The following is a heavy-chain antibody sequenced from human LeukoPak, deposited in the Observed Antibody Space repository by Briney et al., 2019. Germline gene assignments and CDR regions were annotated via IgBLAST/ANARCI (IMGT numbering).Heavy chain of an antibody. Sequence: GASVKVSCKASGYTFTGYYIHWVRQAPGQGLEWMGWINPNSGGTNYAQKFQGRVTMTRDTSISTAYMELSRLRSDDTAVYYCARELSDSSSWYQSDYFDYWGQGTLVTVSS. CDR3: ARELSDSSSWYQSDYFDY. CDR2: INPNSGGT. J-gene: IGHJ4*02. CDR1: GYTFTGYY. D-gene: IGHD6-13*01. V-gene: IGHV1-2*02.